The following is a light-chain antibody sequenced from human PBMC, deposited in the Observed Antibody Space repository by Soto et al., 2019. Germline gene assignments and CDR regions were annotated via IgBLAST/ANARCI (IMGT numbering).Light chain of an antibody. CDR1: QSISSN. CDR3: QQFSSYPLT. J-gene: IGKJ4*01. CDR2: GAS. V-gene: IGKV3-20*01. Sequence: EVVLTQSPVTLSLSPGERATLSCRASQSISSNLAWYQQKPGQAPSLLIYGASTRATGIPDRFSGGGSGTDFTLTISRLEPEDFAVYYCQQFSSYPLTFGGGTKVDIK.